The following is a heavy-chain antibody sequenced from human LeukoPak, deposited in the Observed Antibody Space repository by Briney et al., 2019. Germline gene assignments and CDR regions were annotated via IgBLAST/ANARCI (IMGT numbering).Heavy chain of an antibody. CDR2: INHSGST. D-gene: IGHD3-22*01. V-gene: IGHV4-34*01. CDR1: GGSFSGYY. CDR3: ARGAPDYYDSSGYYYVRWFDP. J-gene: IGHJ5*02. Sequence: SETLSLTCAVYGGSFSGYYWSWVRQPPGEGLEWIGEINHSGSTNYNPSLKRRVTISVDTSKNQFSLKLSSVTAADTAVYYCARGAPDYYDSSGYYYVRWFDPWGQGTLVTVSS.